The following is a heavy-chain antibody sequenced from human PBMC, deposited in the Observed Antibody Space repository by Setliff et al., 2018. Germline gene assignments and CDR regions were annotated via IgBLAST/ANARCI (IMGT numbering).Heavy chain of an antibody. J-gene: IGHJ3*02. D-gene: IGHD3-22*01. CDR3: ARSGYYSIDAFDI. CDR2: IFHSGST. CDR1: GGPFSGYY. Sequence: SETLSLTCAVYGGPFSGYYWSWIRQPPGKGLEWIGSIFHSGSTNYNPSLKSRVTISVDKSKNQFSLKLSSVTAADTAVYYCARSGYYSIDAFDIWGQGTMVTVSS. V-gene: IGHV4-34*12.